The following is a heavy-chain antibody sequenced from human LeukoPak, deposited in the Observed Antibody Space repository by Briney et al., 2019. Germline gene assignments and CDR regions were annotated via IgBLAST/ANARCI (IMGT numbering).Heavy chain of an antibody. CDR2: INSDGSEG. D-gene: IGHD6-6*01. V-gene: IGHV3-7*03. CDR1: GFTFSGFW. CDR3: ARSSYSSSSSV. J-gene: IGHJ3*01. Sequence: GGSLRLSCAVSGFTFSGFWMSWSRQAPGKGLEWVASINSDGSEGYYADVVKGRFTISRDNAKNSLYLQINSLRAEDTAVYYCARSSYSSSSSVWGQGTMDTVSS.